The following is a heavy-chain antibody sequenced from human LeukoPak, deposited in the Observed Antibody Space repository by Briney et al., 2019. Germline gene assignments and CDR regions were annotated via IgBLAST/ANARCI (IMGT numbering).Heavy chain of an antibody. CDR1: GFPFISYA. CDR3: AKGPYSSSLATDY. D-gene: IGHD6-13*01. CDR2: ISGSGGST. V-gene: IGHV3-23*01. J-gene: IGHJ4*02. Sequence: GSLRLSCAASGFPFISYAMSGVRQAPGKGLEWVSAISGSGGSTYYADSVKGRFTISRDSSKNTLYLQMNSLRAEDTAVYYCAKGPYSSSLATDYWGQGTLVTVSS.